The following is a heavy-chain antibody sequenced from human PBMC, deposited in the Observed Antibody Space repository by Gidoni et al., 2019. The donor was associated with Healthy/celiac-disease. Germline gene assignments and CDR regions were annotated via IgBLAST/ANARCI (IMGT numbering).Heavy chain of an antibody. CDR3: AKDGRWLQLIDY. J-gene: IGHJ4*02. D-gene: IGHD1-1*01. CDR1: GFTFSSYA. V-gene: IGHV3-23*01. Sequence: EVQLLESGGGLVQPGGSLRLSCAASGFTFSSYARSWVRQAPGKGLEGFSSISGSGGSTYYADSVKGRFTISRDNSKNTLYLQMNSLRAEDTAVYYCAKDGRWLQLIDYWGQGTLVTVSS. CDR2: ISGSGGST.